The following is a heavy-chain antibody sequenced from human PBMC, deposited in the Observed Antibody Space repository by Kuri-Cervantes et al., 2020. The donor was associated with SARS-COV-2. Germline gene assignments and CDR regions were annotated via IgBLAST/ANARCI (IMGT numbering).Heavy chain of an antibody. CDR3: ARDPNYYDSSGYYYFDY. V-gene: IGHV4-38-2*02. CDR1: GYSISSGYY. Sequence: GSLRLSCAVSGYSISSGYYWGWIRQPPGKGLEWIGYIYYSGTTYYNPSLKSRLAISVDTSKNQFSLKLSSVTAADTAVYYCARDPNYYDSSGYYYFDYWGQGTLVTVSS. J-gene: IGHJ4*02. CDR2: IYYSGTT. D-gene: IGHD3-22*01.